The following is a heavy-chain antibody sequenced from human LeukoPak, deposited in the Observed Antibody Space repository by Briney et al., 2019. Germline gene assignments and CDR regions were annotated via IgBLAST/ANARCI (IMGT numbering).Heavy chain of an antibody. V-gene: IGHV5-51*01. D-gene: IGHD6-6*01. J-gene: IGHJ5*02. CDR3: ARSAARPLNWFDP. Sequence: GESLKISCKGSGYRFTSYWIGWVRQMPGKGLGWMGIIYPGDSDTRYSPSFQGQVTISADKSISTAYLQWSSLKASDTAMYYCARSAARPLNWFDPWGQGTLVTVSS. CDR1: GYRFTSYW. CDR2: IYPGDSDT.